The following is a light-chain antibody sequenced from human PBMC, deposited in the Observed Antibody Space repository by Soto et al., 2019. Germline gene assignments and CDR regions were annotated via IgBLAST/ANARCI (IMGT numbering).Light chain of an antibody. J-gene: IGKJ1*01. CDR3: QQRQT. CDR1: QSVSSY. CDR2: DAS. Sequence: EIVLTQSPATLSLSPGERVTLSCRASQSVSSYLAWYQQKPGQAPRLLIYDASNRATGIPARFSGSGSGTDFTLTISSLEPEDFAVYYCQQRQTFGQGTKVEIK. V-gene: IGKV3-11*01.